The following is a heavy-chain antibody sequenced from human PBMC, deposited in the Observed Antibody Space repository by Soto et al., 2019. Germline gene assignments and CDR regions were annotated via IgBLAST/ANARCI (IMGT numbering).Heavy chain of an antibody. CDR3: ARGVGGYSYGGLDS. D-gene: IGHD5-18*01. V-gene: IGHV4-34*01. CDR1: GGSFSDHY. CDR2: LNHRGST. Sequence: SETLSLTCAVYGGSFSDHYWSWIRQTPGKGREWIGELNHRGSTNYNPSFKSRVTIAVDTSTYQYSLYLSSVPAADPAVIYCARGVGGYSYGGLDSWGQGTMVTVSS. J-gene: IGHJ5*01.